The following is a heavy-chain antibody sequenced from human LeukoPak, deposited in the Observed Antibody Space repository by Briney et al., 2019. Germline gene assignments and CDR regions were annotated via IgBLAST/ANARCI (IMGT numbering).Heavy chain of an antibody. J-gene: IGHJ6*03. V-gene: IGHV1-8*01. CDR3: TRVPSVRSGTYYYMDV. Sequence: ASVKVSCKASGNTFTSYDINWVRQATGQGLEWMGWMNPKSGNSGYAQKFQGRVTMTRNTSISTAYMELSSLRSEDTAVYYCTRVPSVRSGTYYYMDVWGKGTTVTVSS. D-gene: IGHD6-25*01. CDR2: MNPKSGNS. CDR1: GNTFTSYD.